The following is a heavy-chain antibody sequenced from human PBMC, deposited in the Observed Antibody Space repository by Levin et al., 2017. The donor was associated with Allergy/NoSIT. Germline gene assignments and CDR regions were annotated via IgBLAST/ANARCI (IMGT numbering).Heavy chain of an antibody. CDR2: ISSSSSTI. J-gene: IGHJ4*02. CDR1: GFTFSSYS. D-gene: IGHD1-26*01. Sequence: GGSLRLSCAASGFTFSSYSMNWVRQAPGKGLEWVSYISSSSSTIYYADSVKGRFTISRDNAKNSLYLQMNSLRAEDTAVYYCARGGVGAWRSVDYWGQGTLVTVSS. V-gene: IGHV3-48*01. CDR3: ARGGVGAWRSVDY.